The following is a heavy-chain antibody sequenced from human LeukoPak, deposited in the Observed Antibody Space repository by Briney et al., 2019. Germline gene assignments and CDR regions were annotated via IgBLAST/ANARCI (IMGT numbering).Heavy chain of an antibody. V-gene: IGHV3-21*04. J-gene: IGHJ4*02. CDR1: GFTFSSYS. Sequence: GGSLRLSCAASGFTFSSYSMNWVRQAPGKGLEWVSSISSSSSYIYYADSVKGRFTISRDNAKNSLYLQMNSLRAEDTAVYYCARGLRLYYYGSGSRSPPGYWGQGTLVTVSS. CDR2: ISSSSSYI. CDR3: ARGLRLYYYGSGSRSPPGY. D-gene: IGHD3-10*01.